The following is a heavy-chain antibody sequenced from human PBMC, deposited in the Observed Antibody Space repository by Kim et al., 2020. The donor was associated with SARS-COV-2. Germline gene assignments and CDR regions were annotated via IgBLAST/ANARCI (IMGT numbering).Heavy chain of an antibody. D-gene: IGHD2-2*03. V-gene: IGHV1-46*01. J-gene: IGHJ6*02. Sequence: ASVKVSCKASGYTFTSYYMHWVRQAPGQGLEWMGIINPSGGSTSYAQKFQGRVTMTRDTSTSTVYMELSSLRSEDTAVYYCAREHPLDIVVVPAAIEYGMDVWGQGTTVTVSS. CDR1: GYTFTSYY. CDR2: INPSGGST. CDR3: AREHPLDIVVVPAAIEYGMDV.